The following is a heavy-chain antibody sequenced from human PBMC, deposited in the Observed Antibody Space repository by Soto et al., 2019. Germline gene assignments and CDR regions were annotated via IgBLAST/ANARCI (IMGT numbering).Heavy chain of an antibody. CDR1: GFTFTSAW. D-gene: IGHD6-13*01. CDR3: IIDIASSGVGELDY. V-gene: IGHV3-15*01. CDR2: IKSKTSGETT. J-gene: IGHJ4*02. Sequence: PGESLKISCAASGFTFTSAWLTWVRQAPGKGLEWVARIKSKTSGETTDYAAPVKGRFTISRDDSKTTVYLQMNSLNTEDTAIYYCIIDIASSGVGELDYWGQGTLVTVSS.